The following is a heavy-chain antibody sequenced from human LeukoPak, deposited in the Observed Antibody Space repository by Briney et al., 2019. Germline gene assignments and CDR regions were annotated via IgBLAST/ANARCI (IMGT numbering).Heavy chain of an antibody. J-gene: IGHJ5*02. V-gene: IGHV4-39*01. CDR1: GGSISSSSYY. D-gene: IGHD3-3*01. Sequence: SETLSLTCTVSGGSISSSSYYWGWIRQPPGKGLEWIGSIYYSGSTYYNPSLKSRLTISVYTSKNQFSLKLSSVTAADTAVYYCARYERDYDFWSGYYTGGWFDPWGQGTLVTVSS. CDR2: IYYSGST. CDR3: ARYERDYDFWSGYYTGGWFDP.